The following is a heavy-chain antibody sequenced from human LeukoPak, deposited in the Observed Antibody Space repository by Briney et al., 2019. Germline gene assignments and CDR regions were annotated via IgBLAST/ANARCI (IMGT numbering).Heavy chain of an antibody. D-gene: IGHD3-22*01. CDR1: GYTFTDYY. J-gene: IGHJ4*02. CDR2: INPSGGST. Sequence: GASVKVSCKTSGYTFTDYYVHWVRQSPGQGLEWMGIINPSGGSTSYAQKFQGRVTMTRDTSTSTVYMELSSLRSEDTAVYYCARDRDSSGYYDYWGQGTLVTVSS. CDR3: ARDRDSSGYYDY. V-gene: IGHV1-46*01.